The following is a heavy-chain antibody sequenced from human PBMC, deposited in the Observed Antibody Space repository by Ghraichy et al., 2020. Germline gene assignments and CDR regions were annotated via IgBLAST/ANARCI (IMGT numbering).Heavy chain of an antibody. V-gene: IGHV4-34*01. CDR3: VIEVPPDGGNPILIDY. CDR1: GGSFSGYY. D-gene: IGHD4-23*01. CDR2: INHSGST. Sequence: SETLSLTCAVYGGSFSGYYWSWIRQPPGKGLEWIGEINHSGSTNYNPSLKSRVTISVDTSKNQFSLKLSSVTAADTAVYYCVIEVPPDGGNPILIDYWGQGTLVTVSS. J-gene: IGHJ4*02.